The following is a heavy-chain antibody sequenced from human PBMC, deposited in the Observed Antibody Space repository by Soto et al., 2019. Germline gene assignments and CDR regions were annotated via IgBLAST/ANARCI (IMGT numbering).Heavy chain of an antibody. CDR2: IYSGGST. J-gene: IGHJ4*02. Sequence: EVQLVESGGGLVQPGGSLRLSCAASGFTVSSNYMSWVRQAPGKGLEWVSVIYSGGSTYYADSVKGRFTISRDNSKNTLYLQMNSLRAEDTAVYYCARIDYGDYGLGYCGQGTLVTVAS. CDR3: ARIDYGDYGLGY. V-gene: IGHV3-66*01. D-gene: IGHD4-17*01. CDR1: GFTVSSNY.